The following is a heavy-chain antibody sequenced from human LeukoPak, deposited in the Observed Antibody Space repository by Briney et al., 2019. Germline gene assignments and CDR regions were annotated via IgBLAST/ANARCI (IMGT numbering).Heavy chain of an antibody. CDR2: ISSSGSTV. V-gene: IGHV3-48*03. J-gene: IGHJ4*02. CDR1: GFTFSSYE. D-gene: IGHD1-26*01. Sequence: GGSLRLSCAASGFTFSSYEMNWVRQAPGKGLEWVSYISSSGSTVYYADSVKGRFTISRDNAKNSLYLQMNSLRAEDTAVYYCAREGRVYSGSYFTYFDYWGQGTLVTVSS. CDR3: AREGRVYSGSYFTYFDY.